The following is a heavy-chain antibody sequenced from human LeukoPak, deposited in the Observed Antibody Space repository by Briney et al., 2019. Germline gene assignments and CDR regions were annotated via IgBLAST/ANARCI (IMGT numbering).Heavy chain of an antibody. D-gene: IGHD3-10*01. CDR2: ISSSSTYI. J-gene: IGHJ4*02. V-gene: IGHV3-21*01. Sequence: GGSLRLSCVDSGFTFSYYSMNWVRQAPGKGVEWVSSISSSSTYIYYAHSVRPRLTISRDNARHSLYLQMHSLRAEDTAVYYCARVGEHGVARIIDNWGQGTLVTVSS. CDR1: GFTFSYYS. CDR3: ARVGEHGVARIIDN.